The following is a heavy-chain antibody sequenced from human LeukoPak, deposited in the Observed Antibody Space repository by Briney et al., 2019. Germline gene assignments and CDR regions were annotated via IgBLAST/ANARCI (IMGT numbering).Heavy chain of an antibody. D-gene: IGHD1-26*01. CDR3: AGGTWENWFDP. Sequence: SETLSLTCTVSGGSISTYYWSWVRQPAGKGLEWIGRIHTSGSTSYNPSLKSRVTMSLDTSKNQLSLKMNSVTAADTAVYYCAGGTWENWFDPWGQGTLVTVSS. J-gene: IGHJ5*02. V-gene: IGHV4-4*07. CDR1: GGSISTYY. CDR2: IHTSGST.